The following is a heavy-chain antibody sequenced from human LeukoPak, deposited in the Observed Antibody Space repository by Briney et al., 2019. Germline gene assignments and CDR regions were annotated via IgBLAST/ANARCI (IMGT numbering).Heavy chain of an antibody. CDR3: ARRKWDFWSGSTPSWWFDP. D-gene: IGHD3-3*01. CDR2: IYHSGST. CDR1: GGSISSGGYS. Sequence: SETLSLTCAVSGGSISSGGYSWSWIRQPPGKGLEWIGYIYHSGSTYYNPSLKSRVTISVDRSKNQFSLKLSSVTAADTAVYYCARRKWDFWSGSTPSWWFDPWGQGTLVTVSS. V-gene: IGHV4-30-2*01. J-gene: IGHJ5*02.